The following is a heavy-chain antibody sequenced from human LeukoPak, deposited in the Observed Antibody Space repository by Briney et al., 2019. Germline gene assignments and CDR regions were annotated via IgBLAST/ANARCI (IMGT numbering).Heavy chain of an antibody. CDR2: SYHSGRP. Sequence: PSETLSLTCTVSGYFISSGYYWGWIRQPPGKGLEWIGNSYHSGRPYYNPSLKSRVTISVDTSKNQFSLKLSSVTAADTAVYYCARDRGYYGSGSPKYYYYYMDVWGKGTTVTISS. D-gene: IGHD3-10*01. J-gene: IGHJ6*03. V-gene: IGHV4-38-2*02. CDR1: GYFISSGYY. CDR3: ARDRGYYGSGSPKYYYYYMDV.